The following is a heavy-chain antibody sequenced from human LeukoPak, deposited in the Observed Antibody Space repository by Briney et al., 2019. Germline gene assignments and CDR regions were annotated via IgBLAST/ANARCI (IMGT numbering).Heavy chain of an antibody. Sequence: PGGSLRLSCAASGFTFSSYAMSWVRQAPRKGLEWVSAISGSGGSTYYADSVKGRFTISRDNSKNTLYLQMNSLRAEDTAVYYCAKDLTRTGAVAGTWGQGTLVTVSS. V-gene: IGHV3-23*01. CDR1: GFTFSSYA. D-gene: IGHD6-19*01. J-gene: IGHJ5*02. CDR3: AKDLTRTGAVAGT. CDR2: ISGSGGST.